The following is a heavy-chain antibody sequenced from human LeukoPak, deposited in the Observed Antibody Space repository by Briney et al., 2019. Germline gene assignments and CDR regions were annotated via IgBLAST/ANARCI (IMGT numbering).Heavy chain of an antibody. D-gene: IGHD5-12*01. CDR3: ARVEVESGYSGYDSREAAFDI. V-gene: IGHV1-69*05. Sequence: GASVKVSCKASGGTFSSYGISWVRQAPGQGLEWMGGIIPIFGTANYAQKFQGRVTITTDESTSTAYMELSSLRSEDTAVYYCARVEVESGYSGYDSREAAFDIWGQGTMVTVSS. CDR1: GGTFSSYG. CDR2: IIPIFGTA. J-gene: IGHJ3*02.